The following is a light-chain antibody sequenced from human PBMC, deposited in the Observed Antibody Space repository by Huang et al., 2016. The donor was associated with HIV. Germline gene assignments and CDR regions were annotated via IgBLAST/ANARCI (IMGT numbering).Light chain of an antibody. CDR1: QSISNN. Sequence: EILLTQSPATLSVSPGERVTLSCRASQSISNNLAWYQQKPGQAPRLLIYGESTRATAIPARFSGSASGTEFTLTISSLQSEDFAVYYCQQYHNWPPYTFGQGTKLEI. V-gene: IGKV3-15*01. CDR3: QQYHNWPPYT. CDR2: GES. J-gene: IGKJ2*01.